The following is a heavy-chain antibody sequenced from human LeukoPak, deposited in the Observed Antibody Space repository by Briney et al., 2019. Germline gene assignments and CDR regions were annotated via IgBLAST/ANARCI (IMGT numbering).Heavy chain of an antibody. Sequence: PGGSLRLSCAASGFTFSDYYMSWIRQAPGKGLEWVSYISSRGDTIYYTDSVKGRFTISRDNAKNSLYLQMNSLRAEDTAVYYCARRRTTVTTSLDYWGQGTLVTVSS. CDR2: ISSRGDTI. CDR3: ARRRTTVTTSLDY. V-gene: IGHV3-11*04. CDR1: GFTFSDYY. J-gene: IGHJ4*02. D-gene: IGHD4-17*01.